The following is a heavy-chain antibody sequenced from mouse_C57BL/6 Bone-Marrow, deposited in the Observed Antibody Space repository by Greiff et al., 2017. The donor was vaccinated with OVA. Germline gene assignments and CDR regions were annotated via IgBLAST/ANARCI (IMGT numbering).Heavy chain of an antibody. D-gene: IGHD2-3*01. CDR2: INPGSGGT. Sequence: ESGAELVRPGTSVKVSCKASGYAFTNYLIEWVKQRPGQGLEWIGVINPGSGGTNYNEKFKGKATLTADKSSSTAYMQLSSLTSEDSAVYFCARWLLGAMDYWGQGTSVTVSS. V-gene: IGHV1-54*01. CDR3: ARWLLGAMDY. CDR1: GYAFTNYL. J-gene: IGHJ4*01.